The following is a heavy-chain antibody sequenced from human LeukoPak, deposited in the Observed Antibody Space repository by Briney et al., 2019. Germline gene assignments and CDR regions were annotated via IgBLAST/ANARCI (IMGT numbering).Heavy chain of an antibody. V-gene: IGHV4-61*09. CDR3: ARDLFVVTRRDAFDI. Sequence: SQTLSLTCTVSGGSITSDTYYWNWIRQPAGKGLEWIAHISNTGSTNYNPSLKSRVTISIDTSKNQFSLKLSSVTATDTAVYYCARDLFVVTRRDAFDIWGQGTMVTVSS. D-gene: IGHD4-23*01. CDR2: ISNTGST. J-gene: IGHJ3*02. CDR1: GGSITSDTYY.